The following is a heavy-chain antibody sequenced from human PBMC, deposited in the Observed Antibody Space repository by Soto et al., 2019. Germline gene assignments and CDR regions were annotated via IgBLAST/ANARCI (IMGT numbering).Heavy chain of an antibody. Sequence: ASVKVSCKASGYDLTAYDINWLRQASGQGLEWMGWMNPINGATGTARRFQGRVSLSRNTATGTAYLELTSLRSDDTAVYYCGRGPSPRAPAGGTPYYYAMDVWGQGTTVTVSS. D-gene: IGHD6-13*01. J-gene: IGHJ6*02. CDR2: MNPINGAT. CDR1: GYDLTAYD. V-gene: IGHV1-8*02. CDR3: GRGPSPRAPAGGTPYYYAMDV.